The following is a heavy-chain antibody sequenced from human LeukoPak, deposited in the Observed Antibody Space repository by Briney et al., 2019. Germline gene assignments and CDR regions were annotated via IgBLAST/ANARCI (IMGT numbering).Heavy chain of an antibody. Sequence: GRQAPGXXREWRGRIIPILGIANYAQKFQGRVTITADKSTSTAYMELSSLRSEDTAVYYCARPYCSSTSCYKPGDNWFDPWGQGTLVTVSS. D-gene: IGHD2-2*02. CDR2: IIPILGIA. V-gene: IGHV1-69*02. J-gene: IGHJ5*02. CDR3: ARPYCSSTSCYKPGDNWFDP.